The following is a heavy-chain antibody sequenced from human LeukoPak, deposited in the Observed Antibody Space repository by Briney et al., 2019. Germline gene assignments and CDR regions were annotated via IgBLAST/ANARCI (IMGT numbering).Heavy chain of an antibody. CDR1: GYTFTCYY. V-gene: IGHV1-2*02. J-gene: IGHJ4*02. CDR3: ARDGRHYVFWSGYYPSDY. D-gene: IGHD3-3*01. CDR2: INPNSGVT. Sequence: ASVKVSCTASGYTFTCYYMHWVRQAPGQGGEWRGWINPNSGVTNYTQKFHGRVTMTRDTSISTAYMELSRLRSDDTAVYYCARDGRHYVFWSGYYPSDYWGQGTLVTVSS.